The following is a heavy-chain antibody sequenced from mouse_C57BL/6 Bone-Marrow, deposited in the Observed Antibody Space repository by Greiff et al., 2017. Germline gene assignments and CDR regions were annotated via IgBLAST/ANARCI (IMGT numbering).Heavy chain of an antibody. CDR1: GYTFTSYW. V-gene: IGHV1-53*01. D-gene: IGHD2-3*01. CDR3: AREDGYYEGVDWYFDV. CDR2: INPSNGGT. Sequence: VKLQQPGTELVKPGASVKLSCKASGYTFTSYWMHWVKQRPGQGLEWIGNINPSNGGTNYNEKFKSKATLTVDKSSSTAYMQLSSLTSEDSAVYYCAREDGYYEGVDWYFDVWGTGTTVTVSS. J-gene: IGHJ1*03.